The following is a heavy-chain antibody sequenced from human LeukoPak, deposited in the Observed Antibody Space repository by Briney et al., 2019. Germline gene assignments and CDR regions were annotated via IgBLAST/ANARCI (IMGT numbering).Heavy chain of an antibody. CDR2: VSPGGYT. CDR3: ARIRCGRGQARCYNH. Sequence: PSETLSLTCAVSGVSVSDYYWSWIRQSPEKGLEWIGEVSPGGYTTYNPSPRSRVIISEDTSENQLSLNVTSVTAADTALYYCARIRCGRGQARCYNHWAQGSLVTVSS. V-gene: IGHV4-34*01. J-gene: IGHJ5*02. CDR1: GVSVSDYY. D-gene: IGHD2-21*01.